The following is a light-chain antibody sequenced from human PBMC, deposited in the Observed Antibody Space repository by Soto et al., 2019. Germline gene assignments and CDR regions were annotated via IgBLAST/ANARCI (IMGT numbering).Light chain of an antibody. CDR2: GNT. V-gene: IGLV1-40*01. J-gene: IGLJ1*01. CDR3: QSYDNTLKGCV. CDR1: SSNIGADYE. Sequence: QSVLTQPPSVSGAPGQRVIISCTGGSSNIGADYEVHWYQQLPGTAPKLLIYGNTNRPSGVPDRFSGSKSGSSASLAITGLPAEDEAEYYCQSYDNTLKGCVLGTGTKLTVL.